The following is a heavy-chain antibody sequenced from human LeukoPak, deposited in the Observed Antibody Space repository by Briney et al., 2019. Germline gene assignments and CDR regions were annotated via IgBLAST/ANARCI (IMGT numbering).Heavy chain of an antibody. V-gene: IGHV1-46*01. CDR2: INPSGGST. J-gene: IGHJ4*02. CDR1: GYTFTSYY. CDR3: ATLYSSSWYGSGNYFDY. D-gene: IGHD6-13*01. Sequence: GASVKVSCKASGYTFTSYYMHWVRQAPGQGLEWMGIINPSGGSTSYAQKFQGRVTMTRDTSTSTVYMELSSLRSEDTAVYDCATLYSSSWYGSGNYFDYWGQGTLVTVPS.